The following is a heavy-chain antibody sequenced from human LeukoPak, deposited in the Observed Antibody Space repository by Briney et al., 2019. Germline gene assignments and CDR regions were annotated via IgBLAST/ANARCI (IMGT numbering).Heavy chain of an antibody. CDR3: ASTSTYDAFDI. D-gene: IGHD2/OR15-2a*01. J-gene: IGHJ3*02. V-gene: IGHV1-46*01. CDR1: GYTFTSYY. CDR2: INPSGGST. Sequence: GASVKVSCKASGYTFTSYYMHWVRQAPGQGLEWMGIINPSGGSTSYAQKFQGRVTMTRDTSISTAYMELSRLRSDDTAVYYCASTSTYDAFDIWGQGTMVTVSS.